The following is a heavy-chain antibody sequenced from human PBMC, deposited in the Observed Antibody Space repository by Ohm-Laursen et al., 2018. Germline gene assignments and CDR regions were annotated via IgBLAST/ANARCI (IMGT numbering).Heavy chain of an antibody. J-gene: IGHJ4*02. CDR1: GYIFTNYY. V-gene: IGHV1-69*05. CDR2: IIPIFGTP. Sequence: SVKVSCKASGYIFTNYYMHWVRQAPGQGLEYLGGIIPIFGTPDYAQRFRGRLTITTDDSTSTAYMELSSLRSEDTAIYYCVRGCLGGSCYTFDYWGQGTLLTVSS. CDR3: VRGCLGGSCYTFDY. D-gene: IGHD2-15*01.